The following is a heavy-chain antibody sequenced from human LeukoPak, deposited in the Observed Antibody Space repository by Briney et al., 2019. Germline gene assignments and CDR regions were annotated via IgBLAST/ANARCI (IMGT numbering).Heavy chain of an antibody. V-gene: IGHV3-33*06. CDR2: IWYDGSNK. J-gene: IGHJ4*02. D-gene: IGHD3-3*01. CDR3: AKDSDSYDFWSGFDY. CDR1: GFTFSSYG. Sequence: HPGRSLRLSCAASGFTFSSYGMHWVRQAPGKGLEWVAVIWYDGSNKYYADSVKGRFTISRDNSKNTLYLQMNSLRAEDTAVYYCAKDSDSYDFWSGFDYWGQGTLVTVSS.